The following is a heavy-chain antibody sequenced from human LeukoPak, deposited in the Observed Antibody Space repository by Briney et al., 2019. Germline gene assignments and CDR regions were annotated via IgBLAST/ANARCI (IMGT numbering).Heavy chain of an antibody. CDR1: GFSFSTYA. D-gene: IGHD6-19*01. J-gene: IGHJ6*02. V-gene: IGHV3-23*01. CDR3: GKPAKYWLVRGNGVDV. CDR2: IDAGGGDT. Sequence: PGGSLRLSCAASGFSFSTYAMTRVRQAPGKGLEWVASIDAGGGDTYHSDSVKGRFTISRDNSMNTLYLQMNSLRADDTAVYYCGKPAKYWLVRGNGVDVWGQGTTVTVSS.